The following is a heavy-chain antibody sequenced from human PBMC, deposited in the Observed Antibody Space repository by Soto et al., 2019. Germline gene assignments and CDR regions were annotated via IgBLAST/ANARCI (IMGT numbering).Heavy chain of an antibody. Sequence: VQLLESGGGLVQPGGSLRLSCAASGFTFSSYAMSWVRQAPGKGLEWVSAISGSGGSTYYADSVKGRFTISRDNSKNTLYLQMNSLRAEDTAVYYCAKGRGSSSWYEDWFDPWGQGTLVTVSS. CDR3: AKGRGSSSWYEDWFDP. CDR2: ISGSGGST. D-gene: IGHD6-13*01. J-gene: IGHJ5*02. V-gene: IGHV3-23*01. CDR1: GFTFSSYA.